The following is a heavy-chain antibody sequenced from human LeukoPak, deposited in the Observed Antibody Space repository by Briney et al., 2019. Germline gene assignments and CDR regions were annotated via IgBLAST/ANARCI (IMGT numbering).Heavy chain of an antibody. CDR2: IYPRDSDT. V-gene: IGHV5-51*01. CDR3: TRHDVGSWYAY. Sequence: GESLKISCEGSGYTFSNYWIGWERQTPGKGLEWMGIIYPRDSDTRYSPSFHGQVTISADKSINTAYLQWNSLKAADTGMYYCTRHDVGSWYAYWGQGTLVTVSS. J-gene: IGHJ4*02. CDR1: GYTFSNYW. D-gene: IGHD6-13*01.